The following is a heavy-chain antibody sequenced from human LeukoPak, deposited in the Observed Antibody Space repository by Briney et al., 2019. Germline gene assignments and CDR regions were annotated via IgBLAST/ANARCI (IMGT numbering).Heavy chain of an antibody. J-gene: IGHJ4*02. CDR1: GFTFSSYS. CDR3: AREGAAAGGMDY. V-gene: IGHV3-48*02. D-gene: IGHD6-13*01. CDR2: ISSSSSTI. Sequence: GGSLRLSCAASGFTFSSYSMNWVRQAPGKGLEWVSYISSSSSTIYFADSVKGRFTISRDNAKYSLYLQMDSLRDEDTAVYYCAREGAAAGGMDYWGQGTLVSVSS.